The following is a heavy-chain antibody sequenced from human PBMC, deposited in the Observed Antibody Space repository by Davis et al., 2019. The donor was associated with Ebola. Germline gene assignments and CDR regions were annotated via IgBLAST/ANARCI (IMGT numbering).Heavy chain of an antibody. D-gene: IGHD5-18*01. Sequence: AASVKVSCKASGYTFTGYYMHWVRQAPGQGLEWMGRINPNSGGTNYAQKFQGRVTMTRDTSISTAYMELSRLRSDDTAVHYCARDPSRGYSYGLFDYWGQGTLVTVSS. CDR3: ARDPSRGYSYGLFDY. CDR2: INPNSGGT. V-gene: IGHV1-2*02. J-gene: IGHJ4*02. CDR1: GYTFTGYY.